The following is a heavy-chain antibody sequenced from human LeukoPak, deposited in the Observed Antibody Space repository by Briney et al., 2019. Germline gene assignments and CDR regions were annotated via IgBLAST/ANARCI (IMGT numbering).Heavy chain of an antibody. CDR1: GFTFSSYS. V-gene: IGHV3-21*01. CDR3: ARGEYSGYGYYFDY. CDR2: ISSSSSYI. J-gene: IGHJ4*02. D-gene: IGHD5-12*01. Sequence: GGSLRLSCAASGFTFSSYSMNWVRQAPGKGLEWVSSISSSSSYIYYADSVKGRFTISRDNAKNSLYLQMNSLRAEDTAVYYCARGEYSGYGYYFDYWGQGTLVTVSS.